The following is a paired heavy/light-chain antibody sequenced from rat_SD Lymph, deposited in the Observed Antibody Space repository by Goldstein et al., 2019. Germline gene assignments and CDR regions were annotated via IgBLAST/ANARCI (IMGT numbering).Light chain of an antibody. CDR2: LAS. CDR1: ESVSTL. V-gene: IGKV3S9*01. J-gene: IGKJ1*01. Sequence: DTVLTQSPALAVSPGERVTISCRASESVSTLMHWYQQKPGQQPTLLIYLASNLESGVPARFSGSGSGTDFTLTIDPVEADDTATYYCQQSWNDPPTFGGGTKLELK. CDR3: QQSWNDPPT.
Heavy chain of an antibody. Sequence: EVQLVESGGGLVQPGRSLKLSCAASGFTFSDYAMAWVRQAPKKGLEWVATIIYDGSSTYYRDSVKGRFTISRDNAKSTLYLQMDSLRSEDTATYYCARHSEVYYGLLLHWFAYWGQGTLVTVSS. J-gene: IGHJ3*01. CDR3: ARHSEVYYGLLLHWFAY. D-gene: IGHD1-6*01. CDR1: GFTFSDYA. CDR2: IIYDGSST. V-gene: IGHV5-17*01.